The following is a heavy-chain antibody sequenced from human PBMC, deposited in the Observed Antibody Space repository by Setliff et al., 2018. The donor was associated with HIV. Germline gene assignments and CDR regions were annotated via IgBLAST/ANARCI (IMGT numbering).Heavy chain of an antibody. CDR2: IRDRANSYET. CDR1: GFSFRVSA. J-gene: IGHJ6*03. CDR3: SRHDYSKGYYYYLDA. V-gene: IGHV3-73*01. Sequence: LRLSCATSGFSFRVSAMHWVRQAPGKGLEWVGRIRDRANSYETTYAASVVGRFTVSRDDSKNTAYLQMNSLKTEDTAVYYCSRHDYSKGYYYYLDAWGKGTTVTVSS. D-gene: IGHD4-4*01.